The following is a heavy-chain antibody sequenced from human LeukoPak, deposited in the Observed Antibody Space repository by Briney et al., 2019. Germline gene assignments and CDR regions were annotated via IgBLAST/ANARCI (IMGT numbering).Heavy chain of an antibody. CDR3: AREIRWPYYFDY. V-gene: IGHV3-33*01. CDR1: GFTFSSYG. J-gene: IGHJ4*02. CDR2: IWYDGSNK. D-gene: IGHD4-23*01. Sequence: GRSLRLSCAASGFTFSSYGMHWVRQAPGKGLEWVAVIWYDGSNKYYADSVKGRFTISRDNSKNTLYLQVNSLRAEDTAVYYCAREIRWPYYFDYWGQGTLVTVSS.